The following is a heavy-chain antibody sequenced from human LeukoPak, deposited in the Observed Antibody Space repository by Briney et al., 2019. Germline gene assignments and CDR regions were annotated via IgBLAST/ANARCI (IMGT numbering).Heavy chain of an antibody. CDR1: GGSISNYY. Sequence: SETLSLTCTVSGGSISNYYWSWIRQPPGKGLEWIGYIYSSGSTNFNPSLKSRVTISVDTSKNQFSLKLSSVTAADTAVYYCARGVWDIVVVPAAFNWFDPWGQGTLVTVSS. CDR3: ARGVWDIVVVPAAFNWFDP. CDR2: IYSSGST. V-gene: IGHV4-59*12. J-gene: IGHJ5*02. D-gene: IGHD2-2*01.